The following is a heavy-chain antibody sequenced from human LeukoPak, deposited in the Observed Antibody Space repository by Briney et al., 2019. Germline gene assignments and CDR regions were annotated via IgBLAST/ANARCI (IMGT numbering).Heavy chain of an antibody. D-gene: IGHD4-11*01. V-gene: IGHV1-2*02. CDR3: ARDPSSVTLYFFDS. CDR2: IDANNGDT. Sequence: ASVKVSCKASGYTFRGNYIHWLRQAPGQGLAWMGWIDANNGDTKSAQKFQGRVTMSRDTSISTAYMDLSSLSPDDAAVYYCARDPSSVTLYFFDSWGQGTLVTVSS. J-gene: IGHJ4*02. CDR1: GYTFRGNY.